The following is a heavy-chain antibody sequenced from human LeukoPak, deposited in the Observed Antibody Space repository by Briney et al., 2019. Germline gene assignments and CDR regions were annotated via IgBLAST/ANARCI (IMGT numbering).Heavy chain of an antibody. J-gene: IGHJ4*02. Sequence: SETLSLTCTVSGGSISSSSYYWGWIRQPPGKGLEWIGSIYYSGSTYYNPSLKSRVTISVDTSKNQFSLKLSSVTAADTAVYYCARDDGLRVTDYWGQGTLVTVSS. D-gene: IGHD5-18*01. CDR3: ARDDGLRVTDY. CDR1: GGSISSSSYY. CDR2: IYYSGST. V-gene: IGHV4-39*07.